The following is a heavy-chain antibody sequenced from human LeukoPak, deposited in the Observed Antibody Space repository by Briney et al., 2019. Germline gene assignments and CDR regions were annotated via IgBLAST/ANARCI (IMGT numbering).Heavy chain of an antibody. V-gene: IGHV3-30*02. CDR2: IRYDGSNK. CDR3: AKGSDSYIAAPVFDY. Sequence: GGSLRLPCAASGFTFSSYGMHWVRQAPGKGLEWVAFIRYDGSNKYYADSVKGRFTISRDNSKNTLYLQMNSLRAEDTAVYYCAKGSDSYIAAPVFDYWGQGTLVTVSS. J-gene: IGHJ4*02. CDR1: GFTFSSYG. D-gene: IGHD6-13*01.